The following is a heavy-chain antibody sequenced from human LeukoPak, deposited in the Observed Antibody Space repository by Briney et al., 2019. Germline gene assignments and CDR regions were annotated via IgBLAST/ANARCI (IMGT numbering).Heavy chain of an antibody. CDR2: ISPYNGNT. CDR3: ARDKTVDGFDP. Sequence: GASVKVSCKASGYTFTTYDISWVRQAPGQGLELMGWISPYNGNTIYAQNLQGRVTMTTDTSTSTAYMELRGLRSDDTAVYYCARDKTVDGFDPWGQGTLVTVSS. D-gene: IGHD1-14*01. J-gene: IGHJ5*02. CDR1: GYTFTTYD. V-gene: IGHV1-18*01.